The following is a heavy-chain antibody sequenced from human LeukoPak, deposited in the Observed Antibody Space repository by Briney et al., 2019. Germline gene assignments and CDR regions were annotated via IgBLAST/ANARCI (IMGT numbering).Heavy chain of an antibody. V-gene: IGHV4-39*02. Sequence: PSETLSLTCTVSGGSISSSSYYWGWIRQPPGKGLGWIGSIYYSGSTYYNPSLKSRVTISVDTSKNQFSLKLSSVTAADTALYYCARDMEATASFDYWGQGTLVTVSS. CDR1: GGSISSSSYY. D-gene: IGHD5-12*01. J-gene: IGHJ4*02. CDR2: IYYSGST. CDR3: ARDMEATASFDY.